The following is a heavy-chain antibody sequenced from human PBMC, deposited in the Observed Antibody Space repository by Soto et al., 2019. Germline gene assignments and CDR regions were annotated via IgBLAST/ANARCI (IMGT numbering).Heavy chain of an antibody. CDR2: IWYDGSNK. D-gene: IGHD6-6*01. V-gene: IGHV3-33*01. Sequence: GGSLRLSCAASGFTFSSYGMHWVRQAPGKGLEWVAVIWYDGSNKYYADSVKGRFTISRDNSKNTLYLQMNSLRAEDTAVYYCARVSSSSIYYYMDVWGKGTTVTVSS. J-gene: IGHJ6*03. CDR3: ARVSSSSIYYYMDV. CDR1: GFTFSSYG.